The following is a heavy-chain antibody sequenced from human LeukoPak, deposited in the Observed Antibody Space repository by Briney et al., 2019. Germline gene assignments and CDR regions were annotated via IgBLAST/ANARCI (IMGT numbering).Heavy chain of an antibody. D-gene: IGHD3-16*01. V-gene: IGHV1-69*13. CDR2: IIPIFGTA. J-gene: IGHJ4*02. Sequence: SVKVSCKASGGTFSSYAISWVRQAPGQGLKWMGGIIPIFGTANYAQKFQGRVTITADESTGTAYMELSSLRSEDTAVYYCAVMTGGARLGDYWGQGTLVTVSS. CDR3: AVMTGGARLGDY. CDR1: GGTFSSYA.